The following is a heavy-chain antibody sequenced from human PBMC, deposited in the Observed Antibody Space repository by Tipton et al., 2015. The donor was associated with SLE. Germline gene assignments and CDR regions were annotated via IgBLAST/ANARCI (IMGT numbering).Heavy chain of an antibody. D-gene: IGHD2-21*01. Sequence: TLSLTCTVSGGSISSGSYYWSWIRQPAGKGLEWIGRIYTSGSTNYNPSLKGRVTISVDTSKNQFSLKLSSVTAADTAVYYCARDIGGRGGDCYAFDIWGQGTMVTVSS. CDR1: GGSISSGSYY. CDR2: IYTSGST. J-gene: IGHJ3*02. CDR3: ARDIGGRGGDCYAFDI. V-gene: IGHV4-61*02.